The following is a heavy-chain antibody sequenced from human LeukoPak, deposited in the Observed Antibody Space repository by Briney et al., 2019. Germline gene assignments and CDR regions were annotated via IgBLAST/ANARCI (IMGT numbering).Heavy chain of an antibody. V-gene: IGHV3-48*03. CDR2: ISSSGSTI. D-gene: IGHD5-24*01. CDR3: ARAYTSSRWLRWFDP. J-gene: IGHJ5*02. Sequence: AGGSLRLSCAPPEFPSSSYEMNWVRQAPGRGLGWVSYISSSGSTIYYADSVKGRFTISRGNAKNSLYLQMNSLRAEDTAVYYCARAYTSSRWLRWFDPWGQGTLVTVSS. CDR1: EFPSSSYE.